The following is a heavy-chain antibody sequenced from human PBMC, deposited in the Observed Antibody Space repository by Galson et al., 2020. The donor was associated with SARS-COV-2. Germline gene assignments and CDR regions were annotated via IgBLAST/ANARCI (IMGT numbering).Heavy chain of an antibody. CDR2: SRNGGHSYTT. D-gene: IGHD2-8*02. CDR3: ARAQGFGTGGTCYYYGMDV. CDR1: GFSLSDHF. J-gene: IGHJ6*02. Sequence: GGSLRLSCVASGFSLSDHFMDWVRQAPGKGLEWVGRSRNGGHSYTTHYAASGEGRFTISRDESKNSLFLQMNSLKIEDTAVYYCARAQGFGTGGTCYYYGMDVWGQGTTVTVSS. V-gene: IGHV3-72*01.